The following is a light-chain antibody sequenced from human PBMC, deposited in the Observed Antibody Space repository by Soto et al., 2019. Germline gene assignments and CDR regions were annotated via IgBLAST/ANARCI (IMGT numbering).Light chain of an antibody. Sequence: QSALTQPASVSGSPGQSITISCTGTSSDVGGYNYVSWYQQHPGKAPKLMIYDVSNRPSGVSNRFSGSKSGNTASLPISGLQAEDEADYYCSSRGVFGGGTKLTVL. CDR3: SSRGV. J-gene: IGLJ2*01. CDR2: DVS. V-gene: IGLV2-14*01. CDR1: SSDVGGYNY.